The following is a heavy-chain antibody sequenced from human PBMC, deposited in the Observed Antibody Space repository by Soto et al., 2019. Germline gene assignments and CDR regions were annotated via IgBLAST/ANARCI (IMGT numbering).Heavy chain of an antibody. CDR2: IYYSGST. V-gene: IGHV4-30-4*01. J-gene: IGHJ6*02. CDR3: ARDQNDFWSGYPQYGMDV. Sequence: PSETLSLTCTVSGGSISSGDYYWSWIRQPPGKGLEWIGYIYYSGSTYYNPSLKSRVTISVDTSKNQFSLKLSSVTAADTAVYYFARDQNDFWSGYPQYGMDVWGQGTTVTVSS. CDR1: GGSISSGDYY. D-gene: IGHD3-3*01.